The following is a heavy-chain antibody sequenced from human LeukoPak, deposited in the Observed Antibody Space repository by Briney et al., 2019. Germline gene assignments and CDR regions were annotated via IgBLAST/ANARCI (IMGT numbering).Heavy chain of an antibody. J-gene: IGHJ4*02. CDR1: GDSISSGSYY. CDR3: ATEVVTALPSPFDY. D-gene: IGHD2-21*02. Sequence: KSSETLSLTCTVSGDSISSGSYYWSWIRQPAGKGLEWIGSIYYSGSTYYNPSLKSRVTISVDTSKNQFSLKLSSVTAADTAVYYCATEVVTALPSPFDYWGQGTLVTVSS. V-gene: IGHV4-39*07. CDR2: IYYSGST.